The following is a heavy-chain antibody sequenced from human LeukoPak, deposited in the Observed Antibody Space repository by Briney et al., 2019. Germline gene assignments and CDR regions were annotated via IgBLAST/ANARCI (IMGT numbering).Heavy chain of an antibody. CDR2: INHSGST. Sequence: SETLSLTCTVSGGSISSSSYYWGWIRQPPGKGLEWIGEINHSGSTNYNPSLKSRVTISVDTSKNQFSLKLSSVTAADTAVYYCARGQRILPLFYYDFWSGFHDYWGQGTLVTVSS. D-gene: IGHD3-3*01. V-gene: IGHV4-39*07. CDR3: ARGQRILPLFYYDFWSGFHDY. CDR1: GGSISSSSYY. J-gene: IGHJ4*02.